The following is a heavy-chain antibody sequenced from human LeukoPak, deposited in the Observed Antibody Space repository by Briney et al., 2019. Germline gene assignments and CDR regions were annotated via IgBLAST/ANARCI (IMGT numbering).Heavy chain of an antibody. CDR2: ISYDGSNK. V-gene: IGHV3-30*18. Sequence: GRSLRLSCAASGFTFSSYGMHWVRQAPGKGLEWVAVISYDGSNKYYADSVKGRFTISRDNSKNTLYLQMNSLRAEDTAVYYCAKDSGPLEYYFDYWGQGTLVTVSS. CDR1: GFTFSSYG. D-gene: IGHD3-10*01. J-gene: IGHJ4*02. CDR3: AKDSGPLEYYFDY.